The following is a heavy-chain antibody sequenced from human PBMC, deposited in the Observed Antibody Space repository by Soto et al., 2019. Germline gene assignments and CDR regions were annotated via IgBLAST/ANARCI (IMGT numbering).Heavy chain of an antibody. J-gene: IGHJ6*04. CDR3: TRSSLEDYDFWSCYYCYYHRVDH. CDR1: GFTFSSYW. D-gene: IGHD3-3*01. V-gene: IGHV3-7*01. CDR2: IKQDGSEK. Sequence: PGGSLRHSCAASGFTFSSYWMSWVRQAPGKGLEWVANIKQDGSEKYYVDSVKGRFTISRDNAKNSLYLQMNSLRAEDTAVYYGTRSSLEDYDFWSCYYCYYHRVDHCVKGTPVT.